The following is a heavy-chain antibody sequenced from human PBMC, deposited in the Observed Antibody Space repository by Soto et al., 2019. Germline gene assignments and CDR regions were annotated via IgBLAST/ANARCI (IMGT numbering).Heavy chain of an antibody. J-gene: IGHJ4*02. CDR3: ARVRDLVATTGGYFDY. D-gene: IGHD5-12*01. Sequence: PSETLSLTCAVSGGSISSSNWWSWVRQPPGKGLEWIGEIYHSGSTNYNPSLKSRVTISVDKSKNQFSLKLSSVTAADTAVYYCARVRDLVATTGGYFDYWGQGTLVTVSS. V-gene: IGHV4-4*02. CDR1: GGSISSSNW. CDR2: IYHSGST.